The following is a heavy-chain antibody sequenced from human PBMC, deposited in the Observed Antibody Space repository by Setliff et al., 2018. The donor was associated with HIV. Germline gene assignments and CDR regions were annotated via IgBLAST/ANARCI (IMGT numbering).Heavy chain of an antibody. J-gene: IGHJ4*02. CDR2: IYTSGST. Sequence: PSETLSLTCTVSGGSISSGSNYWSWIRQPAGKGLEWIGHIYTSGSTNYYPSLSSRVTLSMDKSKNQFSLTLTSVTAADTAVYYCASFPYADRPVPPYWGQGILVTVSS. D-gene: IGHD4-17*01. CDR3: ASFPYADRPVPPY. V-gene: IGHV4-61*09. CDR1: GGSISSGSNY.